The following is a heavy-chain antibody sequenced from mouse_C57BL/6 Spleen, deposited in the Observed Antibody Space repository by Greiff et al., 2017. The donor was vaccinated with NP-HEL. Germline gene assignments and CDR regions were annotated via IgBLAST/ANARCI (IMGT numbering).Heavy chain of an antibody. CDR3: ARGGLYYGNYDYAMDY. CDR2: INPGSGGT. J-gene: IGHJ4*01. V-gene: IGHV1-54*01. CDR1: GYAFTNYL. Sequence: QVHVKQSGAELVRPGTSVKVSCKASGYAFTNYLIEWVKQRPGQGLEWIGVINPGSGGTNYNEKFKGKATLTADKSSSTAYMQLSSLTSEDSAVYFCARGGLYYGNYDYAMDYWGQGTSVTVSS. D-gene: IGHD2-1*01.